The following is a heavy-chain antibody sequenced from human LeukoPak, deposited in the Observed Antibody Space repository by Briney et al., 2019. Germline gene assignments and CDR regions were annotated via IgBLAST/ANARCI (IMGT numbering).Heavy chain of an antibody. D-gene: IGHD3-16*02. CDR3: ARDPVRFDYVWGSYRYTSWFDP. J-gene: IGHJ5*02. CDR1: GYTFSSYD. Sequence: ASVKVSCNTSGYTFSSYDVIWVRLAPGQGLEWMGWMNPNSGNTGYAQKFQGRVTMTGDTSISTAYMELSSLISEDTAVYYCARDPVRFDYVWGSYRYTSWFDPWGQGTLVTVSS. V-gene: IGHV1-8*01. CDR2: MNPNSGNT.